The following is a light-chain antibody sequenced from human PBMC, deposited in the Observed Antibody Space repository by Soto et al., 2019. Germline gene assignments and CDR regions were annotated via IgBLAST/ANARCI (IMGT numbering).Light chain of an antibody. V-gene: IGKV1-5*01. CDR1: QTISTW. Sequence: DTQMTQSPSTLYASVGDRVTITCRASQTISTWLAWYQQRPGKAPKLLIYDVSTLERGVPSRFSGSGSGTQFSLTISSFQPDDFATYYCQQYTYPSTFGQGTKV. CDR2: DVS. CDR3: QQYTYPST. J-gene: IGKJ1*01.